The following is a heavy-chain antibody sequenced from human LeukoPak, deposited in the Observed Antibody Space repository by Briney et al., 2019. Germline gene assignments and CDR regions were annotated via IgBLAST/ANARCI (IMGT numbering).Heavy chain of an antibody. Sequence: GGSLRLSCAASGFTVSSNYMSWVRQAPGKGLEWVSVIYSGGSTYYADSVKGRFTISRDNSKNTLYLQMNSLRAEDTAVYYCARLADSSDYFPDAFDIWGQGTMVTVSS. CDR2: IYSGGST. J-gene: IGHJ3*02. CDR1: GFTVSSNY. CDR3: ARLADSSDYFPDAFDI. D-gene: IGHD3-22*01. V-gene: IGHV3-53*01.